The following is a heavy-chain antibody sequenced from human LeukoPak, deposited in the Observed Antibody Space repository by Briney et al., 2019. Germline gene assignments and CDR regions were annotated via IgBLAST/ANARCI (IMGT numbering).Heavy chain of an antibody. D-gene: IGHD1-1*01. CDR1: GFTFSDYT. CDR2: VTGISSYI. Sequence: PGGSLRLSCAASGFTFSDYTMNWVRQAPGGGLEWVSSVTGISSYIYYADSVRGRFTVSRDNAKNSLHLQMNSLSAEDTAVYYCSRDTTYYYYAMDVWGQGTTVTVSS. J-gene: IGHJ6*02. CDR3: SRDTTYYYYAMDV. V-gene: IGHV3-21*01.